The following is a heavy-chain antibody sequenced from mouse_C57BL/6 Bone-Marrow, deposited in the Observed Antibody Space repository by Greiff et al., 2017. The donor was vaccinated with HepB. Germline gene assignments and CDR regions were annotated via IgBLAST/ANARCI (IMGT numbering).Heavy chain of an antibody. V-gene: IGHV1-15*01. D-gene: IGHD1-1*01. CDR2: IDPETGGT. CDR3: TRQDSYYYGSSYGYFDV. CDR1: GYTFTDYE. J-gene: IGHJ1*03. Sequence: QVQLQQSGAELVRPGASVTLSCKASGYTFTDYEMHWVKQTPVHGLEWIGAIDPETGGTAYNQKFKGKAILTADKSSSTAYMELRSLTSEDSAVYYCTRQDSYYYGSSYGYFDVWGTGTTVTVSS.